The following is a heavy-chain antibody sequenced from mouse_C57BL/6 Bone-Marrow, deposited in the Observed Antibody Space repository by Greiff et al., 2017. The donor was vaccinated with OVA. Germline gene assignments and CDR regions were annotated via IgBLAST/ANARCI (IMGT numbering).Heavy chain of an antibody. V-gene: IGHV1-55*01. CDR1: GYTFTSYW. CDR3: ARFYCYGDYFDY. Sequence: QVQLQQPGAELVKPGASVKMSCKASGYTFTSYWITWVKQRPGQGLEWIGVIHPGSGSTNYNEKFKSKATLTVDTSSSTAYMQLSSLTSEDSAVYYCARFYCYGDYFDYWGQGTTVTVSS. J-gene: IGHJ2*01. CDR2: IHPGSGST. D-gene: IGHD1-1*01.